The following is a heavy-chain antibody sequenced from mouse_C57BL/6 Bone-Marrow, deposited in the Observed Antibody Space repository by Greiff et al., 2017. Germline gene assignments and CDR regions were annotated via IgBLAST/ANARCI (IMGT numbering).Heavy chain of an antibody. D-gene: IGHD2-5*01. CDR3: AGSRSNYGVWFAY. J-gene: IGHJ3*01. Sequence: VQLQQSGAELVRPGTSVKVSCKASGYAFTNYLIEWVKQRPGQGLAWIGVLYPGGGGTNYNEKFKGKATLTADKSSSTAYMQLSSLTSEDSAVYFCAGSRSNYGVWFAYWGQGTLVTVSA. CDR1: GYAFTNYL. CDR2: LYPGGGGT. V-gene: IGHV1-54*01.